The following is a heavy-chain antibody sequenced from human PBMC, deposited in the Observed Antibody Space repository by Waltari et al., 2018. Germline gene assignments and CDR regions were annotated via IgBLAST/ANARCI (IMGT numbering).Heavy chain of an antibody. CDR1: GGSIRSYY. D-gene: IGHD1-26*01. J-gene: IGHJ3*02. CDR3: ATSEILPAAFDI. CDR2: IYYSGST. Sequence: QVQLQESGPGLVKPSETLSLTCTVSGGSIRSYYWSWIRQPPGKGLEWIGYIYYSGSTNYNPSLKSRVTISVDTSKNQFSLKLSSVTAADTAVYYCATSEILPAAFDIWGQGTMVTVSS. V-gene: IGHV4-59*01.